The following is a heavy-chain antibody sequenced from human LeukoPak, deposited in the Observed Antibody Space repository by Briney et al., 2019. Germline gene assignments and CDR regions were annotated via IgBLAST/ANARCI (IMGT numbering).Heavy chain of an antibody. J-gene: IGHJ5*02. CDR2: ISSSGSII. V-gene: IGHV3-11*01. CDR1: GFTFSDYY. Sequence: PGGSLRLSCAASGFTFSDYYMSWIRQAPGKGLEWVSYISSSGSIIYYADSVKGRFTISRDNAKNSLYLQMNSLRAEDTAVYYCARGRRGGYVNWFDPWGQGTLVTVSS. D-gene: IGHD5-18*01. CDR3: ARGRRGGYVNWFDP.